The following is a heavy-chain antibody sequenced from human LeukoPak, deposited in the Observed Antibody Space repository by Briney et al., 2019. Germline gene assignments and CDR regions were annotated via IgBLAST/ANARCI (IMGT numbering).Heavy chain of an antibody. J-gene: IGHJ4*02. CDR1: GFTFSSYE. V-gene: IGHV3-48*03. D-gene: IGHD5-12*01. Sequence: PGGSLRLSCAASGFTFSSYEMNWVRQAPGKGLEWVSYISSSGGTIFYADSVKGRFTISRDNAKNSLYLQMNSLRVEDTAVYYCADSGYDYYFDYWGQGTLVTVSS. CDR2: ISSSGGTI. CDR3: ADSGYDYYFDY.